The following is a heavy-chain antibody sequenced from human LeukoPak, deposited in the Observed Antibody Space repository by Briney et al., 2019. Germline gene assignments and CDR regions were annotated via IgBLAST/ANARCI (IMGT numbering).Heavy chain of an antibody. CDR1: GGSISSYY. J-gene: IGHJ6*03. V-gene: IGHV4-4*07. CDR2: IYTSGST. Sequence: SETLSLTCSVSGGSISSYYWSWIRQPAGKGLEWIGRIYTSGSTNYNPSLKSRVTMSVDTSKNQFSLKLSSVTAADTAIYYCARGLTMVRGPNDYYFMDLWGKGTTVTISS. CDR3: ARGLTMVRGPNDYYFMDL. D-gene: IGHD3-10*01.